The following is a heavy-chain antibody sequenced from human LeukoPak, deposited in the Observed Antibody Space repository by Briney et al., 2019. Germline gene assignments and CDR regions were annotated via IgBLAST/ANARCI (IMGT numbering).Heavy chain of an antibody. V-gene: IGHV4-59*01. CDR1: GGSISGYY. J-gene: IGHJ4*02. CDR3: ARDAGRGATFDY. D-gene: IGHD1-26*01. CDR2: IHYSGVT. Sequence: PSETLSLTCTVSGGSISGYYWSWIRQPPGKGLEWIAYIHYSGVTSYNPSLKSRVTISVDTSKNQFSLKLSSVTAADTAVYYCARDAGRGATFDYWGQGTLVTVSS.